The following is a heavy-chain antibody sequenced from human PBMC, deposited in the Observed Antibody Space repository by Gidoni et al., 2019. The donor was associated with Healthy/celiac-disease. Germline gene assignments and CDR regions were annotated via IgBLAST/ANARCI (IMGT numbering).Heavy chain of an antibody. CDR3: ARILRRSDYSFDY. Sequence: QPQLVQSGAEVKMPGSSVTVPCKASGGTFSSYAISRVRQAPGQGLAWMGGIIPIFGTENDAQKFQGRVTITAGESTSTAYMELSSLRSEDTAVYYCARILRRSDYSFDYWGQGTLVTVSS. J-gene: IGHJ4*02. V-gene: IGHV1-69*01. CDR1: GGTFSSYA. D-gene: IGHD4-4*01. CDR2: IIPIFGTE.